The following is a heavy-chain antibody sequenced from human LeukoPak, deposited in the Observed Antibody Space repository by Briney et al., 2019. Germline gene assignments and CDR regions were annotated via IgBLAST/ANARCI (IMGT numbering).Heavy chain of an antibody. D-gene: IGHD1-14*01. V-gene: IGHV3-48*01. CDR3: ARDRSRNFDF. CDR1: GFTFNIYS. CDR2: IGVSSSSI. Sequence: GRSLRLSCAASGFTFNIYSMNWVRQAPGKGLEWVSYIGVSSSSIFYADSVKGRFTISRDNAKNSVYLQVHSLRAEDTAVYYCARDRSRNFDFWGQGTLVTVSS. J-gene: IGHJ4*02.